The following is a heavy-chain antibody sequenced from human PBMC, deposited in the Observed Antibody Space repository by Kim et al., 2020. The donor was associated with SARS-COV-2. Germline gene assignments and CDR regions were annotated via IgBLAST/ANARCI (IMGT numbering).Heavy chain of an antibody. Sequence: GGSLRLSCAASGFTFSSYGMHWVRQAPGKGLEWVAIISNDGNNYYYSDAVKGRFTISRDNDKYTLNLQMNRMRAEATAVYYCSNAASGWYCCYCDYWFQG. CDR3: SNAASGWYCCYCDY. D-gene: IGHD3-10*01. J-gene: IGHJ4*02. CDR2: ISNDGNNY. CDR1: GFTFSSYG. V-gene: IGHV3-30*18.